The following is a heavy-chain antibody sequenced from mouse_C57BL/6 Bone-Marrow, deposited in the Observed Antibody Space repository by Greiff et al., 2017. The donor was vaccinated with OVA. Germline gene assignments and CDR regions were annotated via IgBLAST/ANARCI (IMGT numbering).Heavy chain of an antibody. CDR1: GYTFTNYW. D-gene: IGHD2-4*01. V-gene: IGHV1-63*01. CDR2: IYPGGGYT. Sequence: QVQLKQSGAELVRPGTSVKMSCKASGYTFTNYWIGWAKQRPGHGLEWIGDIYPGGGYTNYNEKFKGKATLTADKSSSTAYMQFSSLTSEDSAIYYCARSDYDGFYAMDYWGQGTSVTVSS. CDR3: ARSDYDGFYAMDY. J-gene: IGHJ4*01.